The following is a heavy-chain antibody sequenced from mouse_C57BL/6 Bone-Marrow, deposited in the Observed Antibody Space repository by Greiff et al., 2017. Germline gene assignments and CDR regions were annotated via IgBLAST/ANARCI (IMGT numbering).Heavy chain of an antibody. D-gene: IGHD1-1*01. Sequence: EVQRVESGGGLVKPGGSLKLSCAASGFTFSSYTMSWVRQTPEKRLEWVATISGGGGNTYYPDSVKGRFTISRDNAKNTLYLQMSSLRSEDTALYYCARLYYYGSSYDYAMDYWGQGTSVTVSS. CDR1: GFTFSSYT. V-gene: IGHV5-9*01. J-gene: IGHJ4*01. CDR3: ARLYYYGSSYDYAMDY. CDR2: ISGGGGNT.